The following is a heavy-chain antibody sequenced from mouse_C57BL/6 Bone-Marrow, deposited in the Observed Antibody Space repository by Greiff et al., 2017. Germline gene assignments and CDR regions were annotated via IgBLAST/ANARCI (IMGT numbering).Heavy chain of an antibody. CDR2: INPTNGDT. CDR3: AREGVYYDYGGANLDY. J-gene: IGHJ2*01. D-gene: IGHD2-4*01. CDR1: GYTFTSYW. V-gene: IGHV1-53*01. Sequence: QVQLQQPGTELVKPGASVKLSCKASGYTFTSYWMHWVKQRPGQGLEWIGNINPTNGDTNYNEKFKGKATLTVDKSSSTAYMQLSNLTSEDSAGYYCAREGVYYDYGGANLDYGGQGTTLTVSS.